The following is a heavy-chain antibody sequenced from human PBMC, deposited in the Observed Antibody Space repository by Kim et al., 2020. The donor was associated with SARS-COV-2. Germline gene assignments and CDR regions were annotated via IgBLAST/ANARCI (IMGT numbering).Heavy chain of an antibody. V-gene: IGHV4-39*01. CDR2: FYKSESP. CDR1: GDSISRSLYY. CDR3: ARLPKSIGYPS. J-gene: IGHJ5*02. Sequence: SETLSLTCTVSGDSISRSLYYWGWIRQPPGKGPEWLGSFYKSESPYYNPSLKSRVNISVDMSKNQFSLKLNSVTAADTAVYYCARLPKSIGYPSWGQGTLVTVSS. D-gene: IGHD5-18*01.